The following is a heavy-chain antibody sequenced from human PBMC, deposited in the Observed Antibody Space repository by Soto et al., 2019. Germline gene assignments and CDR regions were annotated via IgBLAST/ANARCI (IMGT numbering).Heavy chain of an antibody. CDR2: IWYDGSNK. J-gene: IGHJ4*02. CDR1: GFTFSSYG. Sequence: GGSLRLSCAASGFTFSSYGMHWVRQAPGKGLEWVAVIWYDGSNKYYPDSVKGRFTISRDNSKKTLYLQMNSLRAEDTAVYYCARDLIAAAGTDYWGQGTLVTVSS. V-gene: IGHV3-33*01. D-gene: IGHD6-13*01. CDR3: ARDLIAAAGTDY.